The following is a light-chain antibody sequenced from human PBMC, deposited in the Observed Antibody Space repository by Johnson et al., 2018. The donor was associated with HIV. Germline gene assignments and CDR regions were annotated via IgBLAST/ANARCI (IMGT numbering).Light chain of an antibody. CDR3: GTWDSSLSANV. Sequence: QSVLTQPPSVSAAPGQKVTISCSGSTSNIGNNYVSWYQQFPGTAPKLLIYDNNKRPSGIPDRFSGSKSGTSATLGITGLQTGDEADYYCGTWDSSLSANVVGTGTKVTVL. CDR2: DNN. V-gene: IGLV1-51*01. J-gene: IGLJ1*01. CDR1: TSNIGNNY.